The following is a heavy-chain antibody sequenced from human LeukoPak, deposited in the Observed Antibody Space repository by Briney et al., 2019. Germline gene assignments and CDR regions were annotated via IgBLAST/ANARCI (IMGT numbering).Heavy chain of an antibody. CDR1: GFTFSSFT. Sequence: GGSLRLSCASSGFTFSSFTMNWVRQAPGKGLEWVSSITGSSTHIYYADSVKGRFTISRDNAKDSLYLQMNSLRDEGTAVYYCAKDIVVVPAAPGYWGQGTLVTVSS. J-gene: IGHJ4*02. CDR2: ITGSSTHI. D-gene: IGHD2-2*01. V-gene: IGHV3-21*01. CDR3: AKDIVVVPAAPGY.